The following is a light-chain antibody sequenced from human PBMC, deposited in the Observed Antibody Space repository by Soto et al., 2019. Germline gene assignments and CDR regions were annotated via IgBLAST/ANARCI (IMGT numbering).Light chain of an antibody. V-gene: IGKV1-39*01. Sequence: DIQMTQSPSPLSASVGDIVTITCRASQTIDSCLSWYQQKPGKAPKLLIYAAASLQTGVPSRFSDVGSGTHFTLTINSLQPEDFATYCCQQSRNFPRTFGQGTRVEI. J-gene: IGKJ5*01. CDR2: AAA. CDR3: QQSRNFPRT. CDR1: QTIDSC.